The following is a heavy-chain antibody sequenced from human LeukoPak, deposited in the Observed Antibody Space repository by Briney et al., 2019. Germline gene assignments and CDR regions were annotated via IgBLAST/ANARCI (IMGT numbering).Heavy chain of an antibody. J-gene: IGHJ4*02. CDR1: GFTFSSYA. CDR3: AGGGIAVAGSTRGQFDY. V-gene: IGHV3-30-3*01. CDR2: ISYDGSNK. D-gene: IGHD6-19*01. Sequence: SGGSLRLSCAASGFTFSSYAMHWVRQAPGKGLEWVAVISYDGSNKYYADSVKGRFTISRDNSKNTLYLQMNSLRAEDTAVYYCAGGGIAVAGSTRGQFDYWGQGTLVTVSS.